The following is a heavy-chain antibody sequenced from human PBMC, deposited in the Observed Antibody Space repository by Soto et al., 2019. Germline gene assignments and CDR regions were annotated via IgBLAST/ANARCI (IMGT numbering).Heavy chain of an antibody. CDR1: GFTFSSYW. CDR3: ARDWESSSWYGGMSYYYGMDV. Sequence: GGSLSLSCAASGFTFSSYWMHWVRQAPGKGLVWVSRINSDGSSTSYADSVKGRFTISRDNAKNTLYLQMNSLRAEDTAVYYCARDWESSSWYGGMSYYYGMDVWGQGTTVTVSS. V-gene: IGHV3-74*01. J-gene: IGHJ6*02. CDR2: INSDGSST. D-gene: IGHD6-13*01.